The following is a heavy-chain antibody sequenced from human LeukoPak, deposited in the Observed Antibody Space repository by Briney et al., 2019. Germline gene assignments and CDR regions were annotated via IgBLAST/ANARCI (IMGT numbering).Heavy chain of an antibody. V-gene: IGHV3-7*02. D-gene: IGHD1-26*01. CDR2: IKQDGSEK. Sequence: GGSLRLSCAASGYTFSSFWMAWVRQAPGKGLEWVANIKQDGSEKYYVDSVKGRFTISRDNAKNSVSLQMNSLRDEDTAVYYCARNPAGIGDYWGQGTLVTVSS. CDR3: ARNPAGIGDY. CDR1: GYTFSSFW. J-gene: IGHJ4*02.